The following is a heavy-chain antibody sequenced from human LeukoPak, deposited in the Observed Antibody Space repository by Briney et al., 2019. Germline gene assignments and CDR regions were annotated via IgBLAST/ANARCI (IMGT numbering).Heavy chain of an antibody. Sequence: SETLSLTCTVSGGSINNSYWTWIRQPPGKGLEWIGYIYYSGSTNYNPSLKSRVTISVDTSKNQFSLKLSSVTAADTAVYYCARAYLTMFDIWGQGTMVTVSS. V-gene: IGHV4-59*01. CDR3: ARAYLTMFDI. J-gene: IGHJ3*02. CDR2: IYYSGST. CDR1: GGSINNSY. D-gene: IGHD3-10*01.